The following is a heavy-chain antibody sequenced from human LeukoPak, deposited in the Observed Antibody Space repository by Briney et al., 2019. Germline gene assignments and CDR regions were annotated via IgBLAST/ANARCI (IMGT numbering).Heavy chain of an antibody. CDR3: ARGCSGGSCYSDYWYFDL. CDR1: GFTVSSNY. CDR2: IYSGGST. J-gene: IGHJ2*01. D-gene: IGHD2-15*01. Sequence: GGSLRLSCAASGFTVSSNYMSWVRQAPGKGLEWVSVIYSGGSTYYADSVKGRFTISRDNSKNTLYLQMNSLRAEDTAVYYCARGCSGGSCYSDYWYFDLWGRGTLVTVSS. V-gene: IGHV3-66*01.